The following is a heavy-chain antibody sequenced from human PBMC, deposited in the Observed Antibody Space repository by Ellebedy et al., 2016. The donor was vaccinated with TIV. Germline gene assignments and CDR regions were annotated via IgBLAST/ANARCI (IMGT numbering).Heavy chain of an antibody. J-gene: IGHJ4*02. V-gene: IGHV5-51*01. D-gene: IGHD3-22*01. CDR2: IYPGDSDT. CDR3: ARGDSSGYTVDY. CDR1: GYSFTSYW. Sequence: ASVKVSCKGSGYSFTSYWIGWVRQMPGKGLEWMGIIYPGDSDTRDSPSFQGQVTISADKSISTAYLQWSSLKASDTAMYYCARGDSSGYTVDYWGQGTLVTVSS.